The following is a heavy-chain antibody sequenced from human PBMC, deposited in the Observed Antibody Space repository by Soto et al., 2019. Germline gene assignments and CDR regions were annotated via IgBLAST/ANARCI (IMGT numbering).Heavy chain of an antibody. CDR1: GFTFSSYA. J-gene: IGHJ6*02. D-gene: IGHD6-13*01. CDR2: ISGSGGST. CDR3: AKGRGRIGVAAAGTAYYYYGMDV. V-gene: IGHV3-23*01. Sequence: GGSLRLSCAASGFTFSSYAMSWVRQAPGKGLEWVSAISGSGGSTYYADSVKGRFTISRDNSKNTLYLQMNSLRAEDTAVYYCAKGRGRIGVAAAGTAYYYYGMDVWGQGTTVTVSS.